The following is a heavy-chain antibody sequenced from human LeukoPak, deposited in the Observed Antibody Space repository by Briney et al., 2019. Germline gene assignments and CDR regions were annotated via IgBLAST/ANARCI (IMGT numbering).Heavy chain of an antibody. CDR2: IKSNIDGGTT. V-gene: IGHV3-15*01. CDR1: GFTFSNGW. D-gene: IGHD5-18*01. Sequence: GGSLRLSCAASGFTFSNGWMSWVRQAPGKGLEWVGGIKSNIDGGTTDYAAPVKGRFTISRDDSKNTLYLQMNSLKTEDTAVYYCTSPRYSHDHKSFYWGQGTLVTVSS. J-gene: IGHJ4*02. CDR3: TSPRYSHDHKSFY.